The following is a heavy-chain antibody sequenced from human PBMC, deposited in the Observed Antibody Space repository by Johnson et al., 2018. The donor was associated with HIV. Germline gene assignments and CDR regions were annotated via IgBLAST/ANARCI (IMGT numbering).Heavy chain of an antibody. Sequence: VQLVESGGGLVQPGGSLRLSSAASGFTVSSNYMNWVRQAPGKGLEWVSVIYSGGSTYYADSVKGRFTISRDHSENTLYLQMNSLRPEDTAVYFCARDGKYSSIGPDAFDVWGQGTMVAVSS. D-gene: IGHD6-13*01. V-gene: IGHV3-66*02. CDR3: ARDGKYSSIGPDAFDV. CDR2: IYSGGST. CDR1: GFTVSSNY. J-gene: IGHJ3*01.